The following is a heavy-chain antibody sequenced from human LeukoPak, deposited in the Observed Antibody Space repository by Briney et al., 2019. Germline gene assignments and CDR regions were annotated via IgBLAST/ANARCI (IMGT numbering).Heavy chain of an antibody. Sequence: GGSLRLSCAASGFTVSSNYMSWVRQAPGKGLEWVSVIYSGGSTYYADSVKGRFTISRDNSKNTLYLQMNSLRAEDTAVYYCAKDRHYDSSGVDYWGQGTLVTVSS. V-gene: IGHV3-53*01. CDR1: GFTVSSNY. CDR2: IYSGGST. D-gene: IGHD3-22*01. CDR3: AKDRHYDSSGVDY. J-gene: IGHJ4*02.